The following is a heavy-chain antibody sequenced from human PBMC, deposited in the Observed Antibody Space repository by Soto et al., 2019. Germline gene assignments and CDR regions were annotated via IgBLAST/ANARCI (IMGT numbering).Heavy chain of an antibody. D-gene: IGHD3-10*01. Sequence: GGSLRLSCAASGFTFDDYAMHWVRQAPGKGLEWVSGISWNSGSIGYADSVKGRFTISRDNAKNSLYLQMNSLRAEDTALYYCAKDYYGSGSYFDYWGQGTLVTVSS. V-gene: IGHV3-9*01. J-gene: IGHJ4*02. CDR3: AKDYYGSGSYFDY. CDR2: ISWNSGSI. CDR1: GFTFDDYA.